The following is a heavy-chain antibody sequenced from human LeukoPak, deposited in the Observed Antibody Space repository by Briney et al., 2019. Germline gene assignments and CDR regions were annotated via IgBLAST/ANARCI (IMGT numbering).Heavy chain of an antibody. CDR3: AREGSSGYSSSWYPEYYYYYYMDV. Sequence: PSETLSLTCAVYGGSFSGYYWSWIRQPPGKGLEWIGEINHSGSTNYNPSLKSRVTISVDTSKNQFSLKLSSVTAADTAVYYSAREGSSGYSSSWYPEYYYYYYMDVWGKGTTVTVSS. V-gene: IGHV4-34*01. J-gene: IGHJ6*03. CDR2: INHSGST. D-gene: IGHD6-13*01. CDR1: GGSFSGYY.